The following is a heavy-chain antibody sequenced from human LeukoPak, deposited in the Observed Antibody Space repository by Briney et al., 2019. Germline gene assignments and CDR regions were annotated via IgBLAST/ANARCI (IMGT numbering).Heavy chain of an antibody. CDR2: IDPNSGGT. Sequence: ASVKVSCTASGYTFTSYYIHWVRQAPGQGLEWMGWIDPNSGGTKYAQKFQGRVTMTRDTSINTAYMELNRLISDDTAVYYCARNRGGSDRYCQDWGQGTLVTVPS. D-gene: IGHD3-10*01. CDR1: GYTFTSYY. J-gene: IGHJ1*01. V-gene: IGHV1-2*02. CDR3: ARNRGGSDRYCQD.